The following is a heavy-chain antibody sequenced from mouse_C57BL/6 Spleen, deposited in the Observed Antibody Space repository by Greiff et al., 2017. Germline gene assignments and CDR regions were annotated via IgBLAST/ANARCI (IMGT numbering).Heavy chain of an antibody. J-gene: IGHJ3*01. CDR1: GYTFTSYW. D-gene: IGHD1-1*01. V-gene: IGHV1-52*01. CDR2: IDPSDSET. Sequence: QVQLKQPGAELVRPGSSVKLSCKASGYTFTSYWMHWVKQRPIQGLEWIGKIDPSDSETHYNQKFKDKATLTVDKSSSTAYMQLSSLTSEDSAVYYCARDNYYGSSSFAYWGQGTLVTVSA. CDR3: ARDNYYGSSSFAY.